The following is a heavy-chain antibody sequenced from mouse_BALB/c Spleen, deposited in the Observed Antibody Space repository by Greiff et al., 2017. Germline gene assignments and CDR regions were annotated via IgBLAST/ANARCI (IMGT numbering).Heavy chain of an antibody. CDR1: GFTFSSFG. CDR2: ISSGSSTI. CDR3: ARTLLWLRGGGGYYYAMDY. J-gene: IGHJ4*01. Sequence: DVKLVESGGGLVQPGGSRKLSCAASGFTFSSFGMHWVRQAPEKGLEWVAYISSGSSTIYYADTVKGRFTISRDNPKNTLFLQMTSLRSEDTAMYYCARTLLWLRGGGGYYYAMDYWGQGTSVTVSS. D-gene: IGHD2-9*01. V-gene: IGHV5-17*02.